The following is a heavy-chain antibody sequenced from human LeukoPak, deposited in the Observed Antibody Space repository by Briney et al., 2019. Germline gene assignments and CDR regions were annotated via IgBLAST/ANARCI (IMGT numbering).Heavy chain of an antibody. Sequence: PGGSLRLSCAASGFTFSSYSMNWVRQAPGKGLEWVSSISSSSSYIYYADSVKGRFTISRDNAKNSLYLQMNSLRAEDTAVYYCARDLQNTIFGVVIRYYMDVWGKGPTVTVSS. CDR3: ARDLQNTIFGVVIRYYMDV. CDR1: GFTFSSYS. V-gene: IGHV3-21*01. J-gene: IGHJ6*03. D-gene: IGHD3-3*01. CDR2: ISSSSSYI.